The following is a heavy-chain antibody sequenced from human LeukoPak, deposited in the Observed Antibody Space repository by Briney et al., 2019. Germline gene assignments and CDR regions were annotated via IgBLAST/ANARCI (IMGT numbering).Heavy chain of an antibody. D-gene: IGHD5-12*01. CDR3: ARVHASGYNIYNWFDP. V-gene: IGHV4-39*07. Sequence: SETLSLTCTVSGDSITNTYFWGWVRQPPGKELEWVGSISYSGGAYYNPSLKSRVTISIDTSKNQFSLRLRSVTAADTAVYYCARVHASGYNIYNWFDPWGQGTLVTVSS. CDR1: GDSITNTYF. J-gene: IGHJ5*02. CDR2: ISYSGGA.